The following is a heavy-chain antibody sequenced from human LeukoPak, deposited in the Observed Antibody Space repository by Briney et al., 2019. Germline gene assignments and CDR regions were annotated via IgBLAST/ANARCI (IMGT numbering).Heavy chain of an antibody. V-gene: IGHV4-59*08. CDR3: ARLGGDSDAFDI. CDR2: IYYSGST. D-gene: IGHD2-21*02. J-gene: IGHJ3*02. CDR1: GGSFSGYY. Sequence: SETLSLTCAVYGGSFSGYYWSWIRQPPGKGLEWIGYIYYSGSTYYNPSLKSRVTISVDTSKNQFSLKLSSVTAADTAVYYCARLGGDSDAFDIWGQGTMVTVSS.